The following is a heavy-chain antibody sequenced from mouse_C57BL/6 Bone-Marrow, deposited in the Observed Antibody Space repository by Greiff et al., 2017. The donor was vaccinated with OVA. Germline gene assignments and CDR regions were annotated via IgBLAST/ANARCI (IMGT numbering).Heavy chain of an antibody. CDR3: ARAGYLYAMDY. V-gene: IGHV1-50*01. CDR1: GYTFTSYW. Sequence: VQLQQPGAELVKPGASVKLSCKASGYTFTSYWMQWVKQRPGQGLEWIGEIDPSDSYTNYSQKFKGKATLTVDTSSSTAYMQLSSLTSEDSAVYYCARAGYLYAMDYWGQGTSVTVSS. J-gene: IGHJ4*01. CDR2: IDPSDSYT. D-gene: IGHD2-2*01.